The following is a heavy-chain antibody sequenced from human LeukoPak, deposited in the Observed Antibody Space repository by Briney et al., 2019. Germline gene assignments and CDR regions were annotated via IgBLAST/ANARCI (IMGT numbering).Heavy chain of an antibody. CDR1: GFTFTTYW. CDR3: ARVLSGSWDWFDP. CDR2: INPDGSTT. Sequence: GGSLRLSCAASGFTFTTYWMHWVRQAPGKGLEWVSRINPDGSTTTYADSVKGRFTISRDNAKNTVYLQMNSLRAEDTAVYYCARVLSGSWDWFDPWGQGTLVTVSS. V-gene: IGHV3-74*01. J-gene: IGHJ5*02. D-gene: IGHD3-22*01.